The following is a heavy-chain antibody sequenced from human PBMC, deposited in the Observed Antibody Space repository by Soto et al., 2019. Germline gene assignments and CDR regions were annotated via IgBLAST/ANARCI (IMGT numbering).Heavy chain of an antibody. CDR1: GYTFTGYY. CDR3: ATGGGWYSYYGMDV. CDR2: INPNSGGT. V-gene: IGHV1-2*04. J-gene: IGHJ6*02. Sequence: ASMEVSRKASGYTFTGYYMHWVRQAPGQGLEWMGWINPNSGGTNYAQKFQGWVTMTRDTSISTAYMELSRLRSDDTAVYYCATGGGWYSYYGMDVWGQGTTVTVSS. D-gene: IGHD6-19*01.